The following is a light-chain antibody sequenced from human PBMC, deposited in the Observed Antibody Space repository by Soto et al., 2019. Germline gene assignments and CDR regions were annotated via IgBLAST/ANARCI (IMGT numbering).Light chain of an antibody. J-gene: IGLJ2*01. Sequence: QSALTQPPSASGSPGQSVTISCTGTSSDVGGYNYVSWYQQHPGKAPKLIISEVNKRPSGVPDRFSGSKSGNTASLTVSGLQGEDEADYYCSSYAGSIQVVFGGGTKLT. V-gene: IGLV2-8*01. CDR1: SSDVGGYNY. CDR2: EVN. CDR3: SSYAGSIQVV.